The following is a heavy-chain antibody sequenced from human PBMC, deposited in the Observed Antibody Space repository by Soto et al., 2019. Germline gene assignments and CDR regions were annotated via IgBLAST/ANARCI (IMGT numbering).Heavy chain of an antibody. CDR3: AGLGGDYRREWCWFDS. CDR1: GFTFSDYY. J-gene: IGHJ5*01. CDR2: ISSRGTLS. Sequence: QVQLVESGGGLVKPGGSPRLSCAASGFTFSDYYMSWIRQAPGKGLQWVSYISSRGTLSDYADSVKGRFTISSDNAQKSLYLQMDSLRDEDTAVYYCAGLGGDYRREWCWFDSWGQGTQVIVSS. D-gene: IGHD3-3*01. V-gene: IGHV3-11*01.